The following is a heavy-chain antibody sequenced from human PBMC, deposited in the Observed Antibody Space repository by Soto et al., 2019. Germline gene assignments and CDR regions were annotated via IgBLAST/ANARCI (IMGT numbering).Heavy chain of an antibody. Sequence: QVQLVQSGGEVKKPWASVKVSCKASGYIFNSFGISWVRQAPAQGREWIGWISAYTGNTNYPQNFQRRVTMTTDTTSSTAYMEMRLMRSDVTAVYYWARWWTTCESDYWGHGTLVTVSS. CDR2: ISAYTGNT. J-gene: IGHJ4*01. V-gene: IGHV1-18*01. CDR3: ARWWTTCESDY. D-gene: IGHD4-17*01. CDR1: GYIFNSFG.